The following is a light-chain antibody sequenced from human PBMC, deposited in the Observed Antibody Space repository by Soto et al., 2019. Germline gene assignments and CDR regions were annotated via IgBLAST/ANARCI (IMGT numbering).Light chain of an antibody. V-gene: IGKV1-39*01. Sequence: DIQMTQSPSTLSASVGDRVTITCRASQSISTYLNWYQQKVGRAPTLLIYAASSLQSGVPSRFSGGRSGTDFTLTISSLQPEDFAMYFCQQCYSSPRTFGQGTKVEIK. CDR2: AAS. CDR1: QSISTY. CDR3: QQCYSSPRT. J-gene: IGKJ1*01.